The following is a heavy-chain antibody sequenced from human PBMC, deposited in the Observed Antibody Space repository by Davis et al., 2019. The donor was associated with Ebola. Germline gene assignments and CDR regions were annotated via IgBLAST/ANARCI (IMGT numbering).Heavy chain of an antibody. V-gene: IGHV1-69*13. Sequence: SVKVSCKASGGTFSSYAISWVRQAPGQGLEWMGGIIPIFGTANYAQKFQGRVTITADESTSTAYMELSSLRSEDTAVYYCARGQQLAYYYYYGMDVWGKGTTVTVSS. CDR2: IIPIFGTA. D-gene: IGHD6-13*01. J-gene: IGHJ6*04. CDR3: ARGQQLAYYYYYGMDV. CDR1: GGTFSSYA.